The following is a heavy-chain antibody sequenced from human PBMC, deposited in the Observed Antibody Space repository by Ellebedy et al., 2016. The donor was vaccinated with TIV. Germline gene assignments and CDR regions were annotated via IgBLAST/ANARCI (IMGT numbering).Heavy chain of an antibody. Sequence: AASVKVSCKASGGTFSSYAISWVRQAPGQGLEWMGRIIPILGIANYAQKFQGRVTITADKSTSTAYMELSSLRSEDTAVYYCATRPEYYYDSSGYYYLDYWGQGTLVTVSS. J-gene: IGHJ4*02. CDR1: GGTFSSYA. CDR3: ATRPEYYYDSSGYYYLDY. CDR2: IIPILGIA. V-gene: IGHV1-69*04. D-gene: IGHD3-22*01.